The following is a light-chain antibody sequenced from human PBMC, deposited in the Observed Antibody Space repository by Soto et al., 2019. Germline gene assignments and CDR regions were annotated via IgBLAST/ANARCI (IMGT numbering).Light chain of an antibody. CDR3: QHRTNWPA. J-gene: IGKJ4*01. CDR2: DAS. CDR1: QSVSRN. Sequence: EIVLTQSPATLSFFPGERATLSCRASQSVSRNLAWYQQEPGQAPRLLIYDASARATGIPARFSGSGSGTDFTLTISSLEPEDFAVYYCQHRTNWPAFGGGTKVDIK. V-gene: IGKV3-11*01.